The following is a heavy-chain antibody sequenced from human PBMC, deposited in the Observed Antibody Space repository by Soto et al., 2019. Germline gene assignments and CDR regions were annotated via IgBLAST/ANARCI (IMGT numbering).Heavy chain of an antibody. CDR2: INAGNGNT. CDR1: GYTFTSYA. CDR3: ARPKSRHWFDP. J-gene: IGHJ5*02. Sequence: QVQLVQSGAEVKKPGASVKVSCKASGYTFTSYAMHWVRQAPGQRLEWMGWINAGNGNTKYSQKFQGRVTITRDTYARTAYMELSSLRYEDTAVYYCARPKSRHWFDPWGQGTLVTVSS. V-gene: IGHV1-3*01.